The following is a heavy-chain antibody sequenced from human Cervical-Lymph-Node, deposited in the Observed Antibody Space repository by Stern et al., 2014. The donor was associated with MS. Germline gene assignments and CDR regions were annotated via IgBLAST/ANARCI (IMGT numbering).Heavy chain of an antibody. Sequence: MQLVESGGGLVKPGGSLRLSCAASGFTFSDYYMSWIRQAPGKGLEWVSYITTSSSYTNYADSVKGRFTISRDNAKNSLYLQMNSLRAEDTAVYYCARDGSGTYYWDYWGQGTLVTVSS. V-gene: IGHV3-11*06. CDR3: ARDGSGTYYWDY. D-gene: IGHD1-26*01. CDR2: ITTSSSYT. J-gene: IGHJ4*02. CDR1: GFTFSDYY.